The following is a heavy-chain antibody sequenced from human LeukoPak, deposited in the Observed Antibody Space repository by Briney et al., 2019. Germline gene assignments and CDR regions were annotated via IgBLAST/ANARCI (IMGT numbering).Heavy chain of an antibody. J-gene: IGHJ4*02. CDR3: AKDPDSSSGFDY. D-gene: IGHD6-6*01. CDR2: ISSDGSII. V-gene: IGHV3-74*01. CDR1: GFSFSSYW. Sequence: GGSLRLSCAASGFSFSSYWMHWVRQAPGKGLVWVSRISSDGSIINYADSVKGRFTISRDNSKNTLYLQMNSLRAEDTAVYYCAKDPDSSSGFDYWGQGTLVTVSS.